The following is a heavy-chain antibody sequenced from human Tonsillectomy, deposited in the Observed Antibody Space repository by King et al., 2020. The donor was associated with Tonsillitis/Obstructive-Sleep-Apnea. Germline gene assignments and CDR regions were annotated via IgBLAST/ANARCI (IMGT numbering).Heavy chain of an antibody. CDR3: ARDFAPLAY. CDR1: GGSFSGYY. CDR2: IDHSGST. V-gene: IGHV4-34*01. Sequence: VQLQQWGASLLKPSETLSLTCAVHGGSFSGYYWNWIRQPPGKGLEWIGEIDHSGSTNYNPSLKSRVAISVDTSTNQFSLKLTSVTAADTAVYYWARDFAPLAYGAQGTLVPVSS. J-gene: IGHJ4*02.